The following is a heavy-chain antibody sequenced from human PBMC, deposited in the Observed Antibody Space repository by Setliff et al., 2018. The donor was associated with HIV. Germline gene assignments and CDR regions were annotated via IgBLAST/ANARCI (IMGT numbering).Heavy chain of an antibody. J-gene: IGHJ4*02. D-gene: IGHD3-9*01. Sequence: PGESPKISCKGSGYGFSNYWLAWVRQTPGKGLEWMGIIYPGDSDTRYSPSFQGQVTFSADKSINTAYLQWGSLKASDTGIYFCARQTSRYITLSPPDYWGQGTLVTVSS. CDR1: GYGFSNYW. V-gene: IGHV5-51*01. CDR3: ARQTSRYITLSPPDY. CDR2: IYPGDSDT.